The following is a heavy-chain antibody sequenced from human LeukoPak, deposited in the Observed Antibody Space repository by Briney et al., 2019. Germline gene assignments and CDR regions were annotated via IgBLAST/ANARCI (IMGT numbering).Heavy chain of an antibody. CDR3: ARQKWLRQGDNWFDP. CDR1: GGSISSYY. CDR2: IYYSGST. V-gene: IGHV4-59*08. Sequence: SETLSLTCTVSGGSISSYYWSWIRQPPGKGLEWIGYIYYSGSTNYSPSLKSRVTISVDTSKNQFSLKLSSVTAADTAVYYCARQKWLRQGDNWFDPWGQGTLVTVSS. D-gene: IGHD5-12*01. J-gene: IGHJ5*02.